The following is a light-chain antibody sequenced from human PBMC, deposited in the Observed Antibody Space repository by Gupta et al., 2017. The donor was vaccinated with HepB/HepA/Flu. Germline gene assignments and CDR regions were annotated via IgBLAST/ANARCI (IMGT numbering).Light chain of an antibody. Sequence: DAVMTQSPLSLPVTLGQPASISCRSSQSLVYSDGNTYLDWYQQRPGQSPRRLIYQVSNRDSGVPDRFSGSGSGTDFTLKISRVEADDVGVYYCMQGTYWPRTFGQGTKVEIK. V-gene: IGKV2-30*01. CDR1: QSLVYSDGNTY. CDR2: QVS. J-gene: IGKJ1*01. CDR3: MQGTYWPRT.